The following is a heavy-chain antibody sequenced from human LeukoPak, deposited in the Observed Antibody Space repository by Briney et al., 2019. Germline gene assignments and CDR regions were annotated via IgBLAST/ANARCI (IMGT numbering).Heavy chain of an antibody. D-gene: IGHD3-22*01. CDR2: MNPSGST. Sequence: PSETLSLTCAVYGGSFSGYYWTWIRQTPGKGLEWIGEMNPSGSTNYNPSLKSRVTISVDTSKNQFSLKLSSVTAADTAVYYCARGRQDVTMIVVVMTAVSYYLDVRGKGTTVTVS. J-gene: IGHJ6*03. CDR1: GGSFSGYY. V-gene: IGHV4-34*01. CDR3: ARGRQDVTMIVVVMTAVSYYLDV.